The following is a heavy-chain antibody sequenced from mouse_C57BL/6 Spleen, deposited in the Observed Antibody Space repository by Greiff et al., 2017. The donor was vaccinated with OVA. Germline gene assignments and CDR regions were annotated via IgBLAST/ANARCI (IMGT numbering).Heavy chain of an antibody. Sequence: QVQLKQPGAELVKPGASVKLSCKASGYTFTSYWMHWVKQRPGQGLEWIGMIHPNSGSTNYNEKFKSKATLTVDKSSSPAYMQLSSLTSEDSAVYYYARSKGPLDYWAKAPLSQSPQ. CDR2: IHPNSGST. J-gene: IGHJ2*01. V-gene: IGHV1-64*01. CDR3: ARSKGPLDY. D-gene: IGHD1-3*01. CDR1: GYTFTSYW.